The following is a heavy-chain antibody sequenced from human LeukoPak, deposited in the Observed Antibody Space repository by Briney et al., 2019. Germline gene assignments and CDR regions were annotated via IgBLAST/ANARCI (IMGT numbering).Heavy chain of an antibody. CDR1: GFTFSSYW. Sequence: GGSLRLSCAASGFTFSSYWMHWVRQAPGKGLVWVSRINSDGSSTSYADSVKGRFTISRDNAKNTLCLQMNNLRAEDTAVYYCAREVRYDFWSGYSHDAFDIWGQGTMVTVSS. CDR2: INSDGSST. CDR3: AREVRYDFWSGYSHDAFDI. V-gene: IGHV3-74*01. D-gene: IGHD3-3*01. J-gene: IGHJ3*02.